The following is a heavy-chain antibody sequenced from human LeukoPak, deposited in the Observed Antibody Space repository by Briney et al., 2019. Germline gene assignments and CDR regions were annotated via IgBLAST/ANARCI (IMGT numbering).Heavy chain of an antibody. CDR2: IHYSGST. CDR3: ARGRNYYYSMDV. Sequence: SETLSLTCTVSGDSITNYYWIWIRQPPGKGLEWIGYIHYSGSTNYNPSLKSRVTISVDTSENQFSLKLSSVTAADTAVYYCARGRNYYYSMDVWGKGTTVTVSS. V-gene: IGHV4-59*01. CDR1: GDSITNYY. J-gene: IGHJ6*03.